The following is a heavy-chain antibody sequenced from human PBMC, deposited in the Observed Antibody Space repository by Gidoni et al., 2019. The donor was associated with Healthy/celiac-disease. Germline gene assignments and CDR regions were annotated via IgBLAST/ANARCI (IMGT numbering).Heavy chain of an antibody. CDR3: ARDQVTIFGVVIDYYYYMDV. D-gene: IGHD3-3*01. J-gene: IGHJ6*03. CDR1: GYTFTSYA. CDR2: INAGNGNT. Sequence: QVQLVQSGAEVKKPGASVKVSCKASGYTFTSYAMHWVRQAPGQRLEWMGWINAGNGNTKYSQKFQGRVTITRDTSASTAYMELSSLRSEDTAVYYCARDQVTIFGVVIDYYYYMDVWGKGTTVTVSS. V-gene: IGHV1-3*01.